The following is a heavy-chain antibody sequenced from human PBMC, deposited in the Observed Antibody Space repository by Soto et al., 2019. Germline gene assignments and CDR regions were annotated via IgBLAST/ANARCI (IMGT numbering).Heavy chain of an antibody. J-gene: IGHJ4*02. Sequence: KSSETLSLTCAVYGGSFSGYYWSWIRQPPGKGLEWIGEINHSGSTNYNPSLKSRVTISVDTSKNQFSLKLSSVTAADTAVYYCARAGWAGRDYFDYWGQGTLVTVSS. CDR3: ARAGWAGRDYFDY. D-gene: IGHD6-19*01. V-gene: IGHV4-34*01. CDR2: INHSGST. CDR1: GGSFSGYY.